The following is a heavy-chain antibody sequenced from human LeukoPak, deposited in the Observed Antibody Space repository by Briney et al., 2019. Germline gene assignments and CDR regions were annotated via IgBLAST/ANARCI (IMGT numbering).Heavy chain of an antibody. Sequence: ASVKVSCKASGYTFTSYDINWVRQATGQGLEWMGWMNPNSGNTGYAQKFQGRVTMTTDTSTSTAYMELRSLRSDDTAVYYCAKGHGGTMVRGVYYYYYMDVWGKGTTVTVSS. CDR2: MNPNSGNT. D-gene: IGHD3-10*01. J-gene: IGHJ6*03. CDR1: GYTFTSYD. V-gene: IGHV1-8*02. CDR3: AKGHGGTMVRGVYYYYYMDV.